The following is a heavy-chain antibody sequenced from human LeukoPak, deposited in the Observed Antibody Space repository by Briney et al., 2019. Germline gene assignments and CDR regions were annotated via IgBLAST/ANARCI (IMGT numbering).Heavy chain of an antibody. Sequence: SETLSLTCAVYGGSFSGYYWSWIRQPPGKGLEWIGEINHSGSTNYNPSLKSRVTISVGTSKNQFSLKLSSVTAADTAVYYCARSASGITGTTGWGQGTLVTVSS. D-gene: IGHD1-14*01. V-gene: IGHV4-34*01. CDR3: ARSASGITGTTG. CDR2: INHSGST. CDR1: GGSFSGYY. J-gene: IGHJ4*02.